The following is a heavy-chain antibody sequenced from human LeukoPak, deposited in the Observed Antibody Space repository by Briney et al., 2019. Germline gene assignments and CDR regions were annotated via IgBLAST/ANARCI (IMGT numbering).Heavy chain of an antibody. CDR2: IRYDESNK. CDR1: GFIFSNYG. CDR3: VYSGDYEKGY. V-gene: IGHV3-30*02. D-gene: IGHD4-17*01. J-gene: IGHJ4*02. Sequence: PGGSLRLSCAASGFIFSNYGMHWVRQAPGKGLEWVAFIRYDESNKYYADSVKGRFTISRDNSKSTLYLQMNSLRAEDTAVYYCVYSGDYEKGYWGQGTLVTVSS.